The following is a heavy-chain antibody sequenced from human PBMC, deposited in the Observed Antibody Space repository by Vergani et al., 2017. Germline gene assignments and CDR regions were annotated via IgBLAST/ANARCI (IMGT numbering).Heavy chain of an antibody. CDR3: ATIYGSVSYYNPADYYYYGMDV. J-gene: IGHJ6*02. D-gene: IGHD3-10*01. CDR2: VDPEDGET. CDR1: GYTFTDYY. Sequence: EVQLVQSGAEVKKPGATVKISCKVSGYTFTDYYMHWVQQAPGQGLEWMGLVDPEDGETIYAEKFQGRVTITADTSTDTAYMELSSLRSEDTAVYYCATIYGSVSYYNPADYYYYGMDVWGQGTTVTVSS. V-gene: IGHV1-69-2*01.